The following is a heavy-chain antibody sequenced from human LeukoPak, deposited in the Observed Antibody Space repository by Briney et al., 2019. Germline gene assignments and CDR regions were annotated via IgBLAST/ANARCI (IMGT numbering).Heavy chain of an antibody. CDR2: IYYSGST. CDR3: ARWNSGFDY. Sequence: SETLSLTCAVYGGSFSGYYWSWIRQPPGKGLEWIGSIYYSGSTYYNPSLKSRVTISVDTSKNQFSLKLSSVTAADTAVYYCARWNSGFDYWGQGTLVTVSS. J-gene: IGHJ4*02. CDR1: GGSFSGYY. V-gene: IGHV4-34*01. D-gene: IGHD1-7*01.